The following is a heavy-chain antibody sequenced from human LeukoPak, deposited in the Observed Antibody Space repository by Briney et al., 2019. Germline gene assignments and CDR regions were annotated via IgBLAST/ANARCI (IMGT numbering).Heavy chain of an antibody. CDR3: ARDPPSIAVAGNYWYFDL. V-gene: IGHV3-11*01. Sequence: GGSLRLSCAASGFTVSNNYMSWVRQAPGKGLEWVSYISSSGSTIYYADSVKGRFTISRDNAKNSLYLQMNSLRAEDTAVYYCARDPPSIAVAGNYWYFDLWGRGTLVTVSS. D-gene: IGHD6-19*01. CDR2: ISSSGSTI. J-gene: IGHJ2*01. CDR1: GFTVSNNY.